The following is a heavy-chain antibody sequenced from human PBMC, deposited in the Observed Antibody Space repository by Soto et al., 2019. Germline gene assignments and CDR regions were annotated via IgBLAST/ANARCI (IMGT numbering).Heavy chain of an antibody. CDR1: GFTFSSYS. J-gene: IGHJ6*02. CDR3: ARDQGGYSGYDQVYYYYGMDV. CDR2: ISSSSSYI. D-gene: IGHD5-12*01. V-gene: IGHV3-21*01. Sequence: GGLRLSCAASGFTFSSYSMNWVRQAPGKGLEWVSSISSSSSYIYYADSVKGRFTISRDNAKNSLYLQMNSLRAEDTAVYYCARDQGGYSGYDQVYYYYGMDVWGQGTTVTVSS.